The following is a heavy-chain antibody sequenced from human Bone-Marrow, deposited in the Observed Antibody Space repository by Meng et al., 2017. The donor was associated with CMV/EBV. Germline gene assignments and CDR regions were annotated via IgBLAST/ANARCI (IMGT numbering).Heavy chain of an antibody. CDR1: SFSGYY. CDR3: ARDRRITIFGVAGGSPFDY. V-gene: IGHV4-34*01. J-gene: IGHJ4*02. D-gene: IGHD3-3*01. CDR2: INHSGGT. Sequence: SFSGYYWSWIRQPPGKGLEWIEEINHSGGTNYNQSLKSRVTISVDTSKSQFSLKLSSVTAADTAVYYCARDRRITIFGVAGGSPFDYWGQGTLVTVSS.